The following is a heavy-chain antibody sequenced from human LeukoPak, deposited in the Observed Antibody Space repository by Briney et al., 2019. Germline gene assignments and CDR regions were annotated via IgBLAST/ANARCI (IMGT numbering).Heavy chain of an antibody. Sequence: SGGSLTLSCIVSGFTFSTKSMNWVRQAPGKGLEWVSYITADSGTTYYADSVKGRFTISRDNAKNSLYLQMNSLRDEDTAVYYCASRDYSDYWGQGTLVTVSS. J-gene: IGHJ4*02. CDR1: GFTFSTKS. V-gene: IGHV3-48*02. CDR2: ITADSGTT. CDR3: ASRDYSDY.